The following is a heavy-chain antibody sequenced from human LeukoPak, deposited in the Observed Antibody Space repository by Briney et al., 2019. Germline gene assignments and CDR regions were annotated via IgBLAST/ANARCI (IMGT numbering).Heavy chain of an antibody. V-gene: IGHV3-11*04. J-gene: IGHJ4*02. D-gene: IGHD3-22*01. CDR1: GFTFSDYY. CDR3: AREEYDSSGYYSLLY. Sequence: KPGGSLRLFCAASGFTFSDYYMSWIRQAPGKGLEWVSYISSSGSTIYYADSVKGRFTISRDNAKNSLYLQMNGLRAEDTAVYYCAREEYDSSGYYSLLYWGQGTLVTVSS. CDR2: ISSSGSTI.